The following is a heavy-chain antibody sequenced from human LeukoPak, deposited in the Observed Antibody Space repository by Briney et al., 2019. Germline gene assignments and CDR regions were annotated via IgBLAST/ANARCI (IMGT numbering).Heavy chain of an antibody. Sequence: GASVKVSCKASGYTLTDYYMHWVRQAPGQGLEWMGRINPNSGGTNYAQKFQGRVTMTRDTSISTAYMELSRLRSDDTAVYYCARDRQRTYYYDSSGYYQARGLFDYWGQGTLVTVSS. V-gene: IGHV1-2*06. D-gene: IGHD3-22*01. CDR1: GYTLTDYY. J-gene: IGHJ4*02. CDR3: ARDRQRTYYYDSSGYYQARGLFDY. CDR2: INPNSGGT.